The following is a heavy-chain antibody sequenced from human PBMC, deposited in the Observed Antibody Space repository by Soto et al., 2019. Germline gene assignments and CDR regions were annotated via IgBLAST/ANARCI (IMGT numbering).Heavy chain of an antibody. CDR1: GGSISSYY. J-gene: IGHJ5*02. CDR3: ARAAAVLSSSENWFDP. D-gene: IGHD6-13*01. CDR2: IYYSGNT. V-gene: IGHV4-59*01. Sequence: SETLSLTCTVSGGSISSYYWSWIRQPPGKGLKWIGYIYYSGNTNYNPSLKSRVTISVDTSKNQFSLKLSSVTAADTAVYYCARAAAVLSSSENWFDPWGQGTLLTVSS.